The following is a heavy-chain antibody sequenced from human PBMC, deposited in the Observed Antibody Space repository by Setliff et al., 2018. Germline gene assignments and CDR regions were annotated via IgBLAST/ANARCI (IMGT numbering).Heavy chain of an antibody. CDR3: ARWTARAVDY. CDR1: GFTFSNHW. Sequence: GGSLRLSCEGSGFTFSNHWISWVRQVPGKGLEWVANIKQTGSVTHYVDSVKGRFTVSRDDARSSVYLHMNSLRVEDTAVYYCARWTARAVDYWGQGTLVTVSS. CDR2: IKQTGSVT. V-gene: IGHV3-7*03. D-gene: IGHD6-6*01. J-gene: IGHJ4*02.